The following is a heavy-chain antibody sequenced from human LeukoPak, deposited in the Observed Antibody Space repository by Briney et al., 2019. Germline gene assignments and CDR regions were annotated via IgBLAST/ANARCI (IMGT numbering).Heavy chain of an antibody. CDR2: VSHTGART. Sequence: ETLSLTCTVSGGSISSYYWSWVRQTPGKGLEWVAGVSHTGARTYYADSVKGRFTISRDSSKKTVYLQMSGLSAEDTAVYYCAKDYGNDSSGFNYWGQGTLVTVSS. J-gene: IGHJ4*02. CDR1: GGSISSYY. D-gene: IGHD3-22*01. V-gene: IGHV3-23*01. CDR3: AKDYGNDSSGFNY.